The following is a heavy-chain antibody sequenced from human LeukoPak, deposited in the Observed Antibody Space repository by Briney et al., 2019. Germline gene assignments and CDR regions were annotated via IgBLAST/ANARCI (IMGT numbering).Heavy chain of an antibody. J-gene: IGHJ4*02. CDR3: ARPAELRSRLFDY. Sequence: SETLSLTCAVYGGSFSGYYWSWIRHPPGKGLEWIGEINHSGSTNYNPSLKSRVTISVDTSKNQFSLKLSSVTAADTAVYYCARPAELRSRLFDYWGQGTLVTVSS. CDR2: INHSGST. CDR1: GGSFSGYY. V-gene: IGHV4-34*01. D-gene: IGHD1-26*01.